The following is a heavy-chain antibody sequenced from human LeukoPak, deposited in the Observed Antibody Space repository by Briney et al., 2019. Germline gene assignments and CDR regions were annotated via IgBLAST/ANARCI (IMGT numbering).Heavy chain of an antibody. CDR2: IYYSGST. Sequence: PSETLSLTCSVSGGSISSTSYYWGWIRQPPGKGLTWVGSIYYSGSTNYNPSLKSRVTISVDTSKNQFSLKLSSVTAADTAVYYCARAKDQYYYDSSGYPFDPWGQGTLVTVSS. V-gene: IGHV4-39*07. CDR3: ARAKDQYYYDSSGYPFDP. CDR1: GGSISSTSYY. D-gene: IGHD3-22*01. J-gene: IGHJ5*02.